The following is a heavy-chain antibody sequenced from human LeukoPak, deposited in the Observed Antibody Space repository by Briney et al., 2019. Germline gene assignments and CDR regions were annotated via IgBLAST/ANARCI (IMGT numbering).Heavy chain of an antibody. V-gene: IGHV3-23*01. CDR3: AKDSYYYYYMDV. CDR2: ISGSGGST. J-gene: IGHJ6*03. Sequence: VQPGGSLRLSCAASGFPFSGYWMSWVRQAPGKGLEWVSAISGSGGSTYYADSVKGRFTISRDNSKNTLYLQMNSLRAEDTAVYYCAKDSYYYYYMDVWGKGTTVTVSS. CDR1: GFPFSGYW.